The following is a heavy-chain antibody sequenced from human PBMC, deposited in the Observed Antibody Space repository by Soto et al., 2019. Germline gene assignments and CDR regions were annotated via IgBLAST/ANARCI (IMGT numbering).Heavy chain of an antibody. V-gene: IGHV6-1*01. CDR1: GDSVSSNSAA. CDR3: ARGKLELGRYYYYGMDV. J-gene: IGHJ6*02. Sequence: QTLSLTCAISGDSVSSNSAAWNWIRQSPSRGLEWLGRTYYRSKWYNDYAVSVKSRITINPDTSKNQFSLQLNSVTPEDTAVYYCARGKLELGRYYYYGMDVWGQGTTVTVSS. D-gene: IGHD1-7*01. CDR2: TYYRSKWYN.